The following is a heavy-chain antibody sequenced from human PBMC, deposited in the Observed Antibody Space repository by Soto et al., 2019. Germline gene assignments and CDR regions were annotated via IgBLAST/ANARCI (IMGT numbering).Heavy chain of an antibody. Sequence: PGGSLRLSCAASGFTFSGFGMHWVRQAPGKGLEWVAIIWHDGSDKYYADSVKGRFTISRDNSKNTLYLQMNSLRAEDTAVYHCAFGNLSYYFDYWGQGTQGTVP. CDR2: IWHDGSDK. V-gene: IGHV3-33*01. CDR1: GFTFSGFG. CDR3: AFGNLSYYFDY. J-gene: IGHJ4*02. D-gene: IGHD3-16*01.